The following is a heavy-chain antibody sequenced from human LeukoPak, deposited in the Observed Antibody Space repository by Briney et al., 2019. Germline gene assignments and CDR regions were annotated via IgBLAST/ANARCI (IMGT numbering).Heavy chain of an antibody. CDR2: IASDGGAK. CDR3: AREATWGQWYFDH. CDR1: GFSFSNHG. Sequence: PGTSLRLSCVASGFSFSNHGMHWVRQAPGKGLEWVSVIASDGGAKFYADSVKGRFTLSRGNSKNMFFLQMNFLTVEDTAIYYCAREATWGQWYFDHWGQGTPVTVSS. J-gene: IGHJ4*02. V-gene: IGHV3-30*03. D-gene: IGHD6-19*01.